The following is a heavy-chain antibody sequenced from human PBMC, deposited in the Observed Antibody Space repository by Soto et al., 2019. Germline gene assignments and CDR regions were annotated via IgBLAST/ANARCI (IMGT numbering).Heavy chain of an antibody. CDR2: ISGSGGST. CDR1: GFTVSSYA. CDR3: AKGLAVMITFGGVIVPFDY. Sequence: GGSLRLSCAASGFTVSSYAMSWVRQAPGKGLEWVSAISGSGGSTYYADSVKGRFTISRDNSKNTLYLQMNSLRAEDTAVYYCAKGLAVMITFGGVIVPFDYWGQGTLVTVSS. V-gene: IGHV3-23*01. D-gene: IGHD3-16*02. J-gene: IGHJ4*02.